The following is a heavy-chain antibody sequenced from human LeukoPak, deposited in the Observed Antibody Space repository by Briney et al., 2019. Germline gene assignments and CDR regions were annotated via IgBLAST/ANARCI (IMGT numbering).Heavy chain of an antibody. Sequence: SETLSLTCTVSGGTISRYYWSWMRQPPGKGLEWIGYIYYSGSTNYNPSLKSRVTISVDTSKNQFSLKLSSVTAADTAVYYCARAQGLSGYYYFDYWGQGTLVTVSS. CDR2: IYYSGST. D-gene: IGHD3-22*01. CDR3: ARAQGLSGYYYFDY. CDR1: GGTISRYY. V-gene: IGHV4-59*01. J-gene: IGHJ4*02.